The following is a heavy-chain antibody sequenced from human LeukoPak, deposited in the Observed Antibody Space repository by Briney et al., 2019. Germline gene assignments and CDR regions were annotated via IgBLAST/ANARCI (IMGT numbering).Heavy chain of an antibody. D-gene: IGHD3-3*01. J-gene: IGHJ4*02. Sequence: SETLSLTCTVSGGSISSGGYYWSWPRQHPGKGLEWIGYIYYSGSTYYNPSLKSRVTISVDTSKNQFSLKLSSVTAADTAVYYCASAGAVVNYDFWGGSENWGQGTLVTVSS. CDR2: IYYSGST. CDR1: GGSISSGGYY. CDR3: ASAGAVVNYDFWGGSEN. V-gene: IGHV4-31*03.